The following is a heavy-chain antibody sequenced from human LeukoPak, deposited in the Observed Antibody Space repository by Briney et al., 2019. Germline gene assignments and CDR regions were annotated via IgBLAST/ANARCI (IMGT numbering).Heavy chain of an antibody. CDR3: ARDGATIFGVVINWFDP. CDR2: INPNSGGT. J-gene: IGHJ5*02. D-gene: IGHD3-3*01. CDR1: GYTFTGYY. V-gene: IGHV1-2*02. Sequence: ASVKVSCKASGYTFTGYYMHWVRQAPGQGLEWMAWINPNSGGTNYAQKFQGRVTMTRDTSISTAYMELSSLRSDDTAVYYCARDGATIFGVVINWFDPWGQGTLVTVSS.